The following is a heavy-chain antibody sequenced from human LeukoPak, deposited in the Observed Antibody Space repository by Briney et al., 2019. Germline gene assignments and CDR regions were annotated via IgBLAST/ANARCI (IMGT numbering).Heavy chain of an antibody. Sequence: GASVRVSCKASGYSFTYYGLSWVRQAPGQGLEWMGWISTYNGNTNYAQRLQDRVTMTRDTSTSTVYMELSSLRSEDTAVYYCARGSRFLDYWGQGTLVTVSS. CDR3: ARGSRFLDY. J-gene: IGHJ4*02. CDR1: GYSFTYYG. D-gene: IGHD3-3*01. CDR2: ISTYNGNT. V-gene: IGHV1-18*01.